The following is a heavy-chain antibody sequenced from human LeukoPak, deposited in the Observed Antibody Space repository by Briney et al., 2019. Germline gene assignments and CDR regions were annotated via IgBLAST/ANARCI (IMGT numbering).Heavy chain of an antibody. CDR3: ARATSCDRNNGMDV. CDR2: VYYSGST. J-gene: IGHJ6*02. V-gene: IGHV4-59*01. Sequence: PSETLSLTCTVSGGSFSGYYWNWIRHPPGKGLEWIGYVYYSGSTNYNPSLQGRLTISVDTSTNQFSLNLRSVTAADTAVYYCARATSCDRNNGMDVWGQGTSVIVSS. D-gene: IGHD1-1*01. CDR1: GGSFSGYY.